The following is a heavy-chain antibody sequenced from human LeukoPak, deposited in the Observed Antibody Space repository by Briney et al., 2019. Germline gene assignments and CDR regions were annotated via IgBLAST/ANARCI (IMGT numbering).Heavy chain of an antibody. J-gene: IGHJ6*02. CDR3: AKDQPVTYPPYYYYGMDV. Sequence: GGSLRLSCAAPGFTFSSYAMSWVRQAPGKGLEWVSAISGSGGSTYYADSVKGRFTISRDNSKNTLYLQMNSLRAEDTAVYYCAKDQPVTYPPYYYYGMDVWGQGTTVTVSS. V-gene: IGHV3-23*01. CDR1: GFTFSSYA. CDR2: ISGSGGST. D-gene: IGHD4-17*01.